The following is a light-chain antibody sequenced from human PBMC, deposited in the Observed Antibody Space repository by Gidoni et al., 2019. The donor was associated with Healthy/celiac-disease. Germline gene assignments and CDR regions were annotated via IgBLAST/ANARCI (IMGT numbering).Light chain of an antibody. J-gene: IGKJ4*01. CDR1: QDISNY. CDR3: QQYDNHPLT. CDR2: DAS. V-gene: IGKV1-33*01. Sequence: DTQMTQSPSSLSASVGDRVTIPCQASQDISNYLYWYQQKPGKAPKLLIYDASNLEKGVTSRFSGSGSGTDFTFTISSLQPEDIATYYCQQYDNHPLTFGGGTKVEIK.